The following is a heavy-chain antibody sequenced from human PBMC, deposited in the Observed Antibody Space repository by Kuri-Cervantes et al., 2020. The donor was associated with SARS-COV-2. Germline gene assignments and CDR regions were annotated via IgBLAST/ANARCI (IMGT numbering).Heavy chain of an antibody. CDR2: ITPFNGNT. Sequence: VKVSCKASGDTFTYRFLHWVRQAPGQAPEWLGWITPFNGNTKYAQRFQDRVTITRDRSMNTAYMELNSLRSEDTAMYYCARSGPGAISREDGALDIWGQGTMVTVSS. D-gene: IGHD4/OR15-4a*01. CDR3: ARSGPGAISREDGALDI. J-gene: IGHJ3*02. V-gene: IGHV1-45*02. CDR1: GDTFTYRF.